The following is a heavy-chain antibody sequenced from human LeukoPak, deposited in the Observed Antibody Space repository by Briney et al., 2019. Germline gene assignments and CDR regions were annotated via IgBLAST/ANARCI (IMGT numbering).Heavy chain of an antibody. CDR2: INPNSGGT. D-gene: IGHD3/OR15-3a*01. CDR3: ARVSRGKYGLRTFDH. J-gene: IGHJ4*02. Sequence: GASVKVSCKTFGYIFSDYYMYWVRQAPGQGLEWMGWINPNSGGTNYAQNFQGRITMTRDTSLSTAYMELSRLTSDDTAVYYCARVSRGKYGLRTFDHWGQGTQVTVSS. CDR1: GYIFSDYY. V-gene: IGHV1-2*02.